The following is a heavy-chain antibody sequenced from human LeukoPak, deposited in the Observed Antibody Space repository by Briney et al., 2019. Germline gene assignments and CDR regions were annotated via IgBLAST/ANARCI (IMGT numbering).Heavy chain of an antibody. Sequence: SETLSLTCTVSGVSVSSGSYYWSWIRQPPGRALEWIGYIYYSGSTKYNPSLKSRVTISVDMSKNPFSLKLSSVTAADTAVYYCARSDTVSDAFDIWGQGTMVTVSS. J-gene: IGHJ3*02. CDR2: IYYSGST. CDR1: GVSVSSGSYY. D-gene: IGHD5-18*01. CDR3: ARSDTVSDAFDI. V-gene: IGHV4-61*01.